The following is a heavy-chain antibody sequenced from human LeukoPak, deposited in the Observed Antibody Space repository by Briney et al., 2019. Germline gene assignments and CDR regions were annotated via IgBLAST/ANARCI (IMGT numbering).Heavy chain of an antibody. CDR2: ISWNSGSI. Sequence: PGGSLRLSCAASGFTFDDYAMDWVRQAPGKGLEWVSGISWNSGSIGYADSVKGRFTISRDNAKNSLYLQMNSLRAEDTALYYCAKASSILYDAFDIWGQGTMVTVSS. CDR3: AKASSILYDAFDI. J-gene: IGHJ3*02. CDR1: GFTFDDYA. D-gene: IGHD3-10*01. V-gene: IGHV3-9*01.